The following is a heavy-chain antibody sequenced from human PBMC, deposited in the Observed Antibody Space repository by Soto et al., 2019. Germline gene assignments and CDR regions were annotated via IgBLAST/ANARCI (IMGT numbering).Heavy chain of an antibody. J-gene: IGHJ5*02. CDR1: GFTFSNYA. V-gene: IGHV3-23*01. Sequence: GGSLRLSCAASGFTFSNYAMSWVRQAPGKGLEWVSGISGSGGSTYYADSVKGRFTISRDNSKNTLYLQMNSLRAEDTAVDYWEKNQNPVFFYDYVGGSYPKTCFAPWGQGTLFPVPS. CDR3: EKNQNPVFFYDYVGGSYPKTCFAP. D-gene: IGHD3-16*01. CDR2: ISGSGGST.